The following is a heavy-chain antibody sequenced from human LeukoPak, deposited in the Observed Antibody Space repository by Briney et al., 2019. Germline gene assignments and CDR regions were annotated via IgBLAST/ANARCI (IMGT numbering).Heavy chain of an antibody. Sequence: PSETLSLTCTVSGGSISSSSYYWGWIRQPPGKGLEWIGYIYYTGSTNCNPSLKSRVTISVDTSKNQFSLKLSSVTAADTAVYYCARDFYYGSGSSYSNWFDPWGQGTLVTVSS. CDR1: GGSISSSSYY. CDR2: IYYTGST. D-gene: IGHD3-10*01. J-gene: IGHJ5*02. V-gene: IGHV4-61*01. CDR3: ARDFYYGSGSSYSNWFDP.